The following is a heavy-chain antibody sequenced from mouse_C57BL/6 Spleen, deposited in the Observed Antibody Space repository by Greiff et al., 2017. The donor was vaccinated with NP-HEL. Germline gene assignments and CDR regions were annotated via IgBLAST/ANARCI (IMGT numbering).Heavy chain of an antibody. CDR2: INPNNGGT. CDR1: GYTFTDYN. V-gene: IGHV1-22*01. J-gene: IGHJ4*01. CDR3: ARELPRYSNNYYAMDY. D-gene: IGHD2-5*01. Sequence: EVQLQQSGPELVKPGASVKMSCKASGYTFTDYNMHWVKQSHGKSLEWIGYINPNNGGTSYNQKFKGKATLTVNKSSSTAYMELRSLTSEDSAVYYWARELPRYSNNYYAMDYWGQGTSVTVSS.